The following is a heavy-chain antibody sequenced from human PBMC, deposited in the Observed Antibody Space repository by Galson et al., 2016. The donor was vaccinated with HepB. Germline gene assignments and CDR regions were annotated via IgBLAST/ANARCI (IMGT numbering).Heavy chain of an antibody. Sequence: SETLSLTCTISGGSISSYFWSWIRQTPGKGLEWIGCIYKSGSTNYSPSLDSRVTLSVDTSKNQFSLKLGSVTAADTAVYYCARGVTGTPYFDFRGQGARVTVSS. CDR1: GGSISSYF. CDR2: IYKSGST. CDR3: ARGVTGTPYFDF. D-gene: IGHD2-21*02. V-gene: IGHV4-59*01. J-gene: IGHJ4*02.